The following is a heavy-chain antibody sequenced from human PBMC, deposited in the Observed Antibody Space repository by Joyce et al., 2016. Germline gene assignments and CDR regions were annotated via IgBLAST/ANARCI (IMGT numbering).Heavy chain of an antibody. CDR2: INAGNGNT. J-gene: IGHJ4*02. CDR1: GYTFTGHT. Sequence: QVQLVQSGAEMKKPGASVKVSCKASGYTFTGHTIHWVRQAPGQSLEWMGWINAGNGNTRFSQKFQGRVTVSRDTSANTAYMEVSSLRSEDTAVYYCARGSSALTYFDFWGQGTLVTVSS. D-gene: IGHD3-10*01. CDR3: ARGSSALTYFDF. V-gene: IGHV1-3*01.